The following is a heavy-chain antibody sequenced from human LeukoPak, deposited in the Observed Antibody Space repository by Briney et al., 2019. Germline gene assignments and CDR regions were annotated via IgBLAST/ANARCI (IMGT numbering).Heavy chain of an antibody. CDR2: ISGSGGST. CDR1: GFTFSSYA. J-gene: IGHJ4*02. CDR3: AKDEKWELRHNSYFDY. V-gene: IGHV3-23*01. Sequence: GGSLRLSCAASGFTFSSYAMSWVRQAPGKGLEWVSAISGSGGSTYYADSVKGRVTISRDNSKNTLYLQMNSLRAEDTAVYYCAKDEKWELRHNSYFDYWGQGTLVTVSS. D-gene: IGHD1-26*01.